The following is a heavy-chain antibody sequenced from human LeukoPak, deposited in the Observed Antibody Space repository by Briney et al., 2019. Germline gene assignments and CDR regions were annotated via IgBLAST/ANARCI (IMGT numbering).Heavy chain of an antibody. CDR2: VYYNGNT. CDR1: GGSISGYY. J-gene: IGHJ4*02. Sequence: PSETLSLTCTVSGGSISGYYWSWIRQPPGKGLEWIGYVYYNGNTYYNPSFESRVTISLETSKNQFSLKLSSVTAADTAVYYCARATRPVPKRGGISIAAAGKNFDYWGQGTLVTVSS. V-gene: IGHV4-59*12. CDR3: ARATRPVPKRGGISIAAAGKNFDY. D-gene: IGHD6-13*01.